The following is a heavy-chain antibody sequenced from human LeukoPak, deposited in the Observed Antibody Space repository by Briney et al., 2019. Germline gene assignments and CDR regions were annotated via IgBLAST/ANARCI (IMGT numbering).Heavy chain of an antibody. Sequence: PSETLSLTCTVSGGSISSGDYYWSWIRQPPGKGLEWIGYIYYSGSTYYNPSLKSRVTISVDTSKNQFSLKLSSVTAADTAVYYCARGRYYDFWSGYYDFDYWGQGTLVTVSS. CDR3: ARGRYYDFWSGYYDFDY. V-gene: IGHV4-30-4*08. CDR2: IYYSGST. J-gene: IGHJ4*02. D-gene: IGHD3-3*01. CDR1: GGSISSGDYY.